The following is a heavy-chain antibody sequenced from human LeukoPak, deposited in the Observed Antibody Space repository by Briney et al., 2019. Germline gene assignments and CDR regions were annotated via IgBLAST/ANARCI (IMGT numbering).Heavy chain of an antibody. Sequence: GGSLRLSCAASGFTFSSYAMSWVRQAPGKGLEWVSAISGSGGSTYYADSAKGRFTISRDNSKNTLYLQMNSLRAEDTAVYYCAKDPPLWFGESHYSDYWGQGTLVTVSS. J-gene: IGHJ4*02. CDR2: ISGSGGST. V-gene: IGHV3-23*01. D-gene: IGHD3-10*01. CDR3: AKDPPLWFGESHYSDY. CDR1: GFTFSSYA.